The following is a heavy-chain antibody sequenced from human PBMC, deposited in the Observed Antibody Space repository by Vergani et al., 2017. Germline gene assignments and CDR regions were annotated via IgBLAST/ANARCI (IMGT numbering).Heavy chain of an antibody. Sequence: DVHLAESGGGFFQPGGSLRLSCSASGFSFNSYWMHWVRQVPGKGLLWVSRIKSDGSITAYADSVKGRFTISRDNAQNTLYLQMDSLRDEDTAVYYCAREYSSTSGRAFDFWGQGTKVTVSS. V-gene: IGHV3-74*03. D-gene: IGHD2-2*01. CDR3: AREYSSTSGRAFDF. J-gene: IGHJ3*01. CDR2: IKSDGSIT. CDR1: GFSFNSYW.